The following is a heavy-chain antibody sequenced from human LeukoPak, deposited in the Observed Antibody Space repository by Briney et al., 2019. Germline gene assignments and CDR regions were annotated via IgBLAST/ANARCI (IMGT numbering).Heavy chain of an antibody. D-gene: IGHD6-19*01. CDR1: GYTFTSFD. CDR3: ARVAGGIDY. CDR2: TNPNSGYT. J-gene: IGHJ4*02. Sequence: GASVKVSCKASGYTFTSFDINWVRQATGQGLEWMGWTNPNSGYTGYAQKFQGRVTITRNTSISTAYMELSSLRSEDTAVYYCARVAGGIDYWGQGTLVAVSS. V-gene: IGHV1-8*03.